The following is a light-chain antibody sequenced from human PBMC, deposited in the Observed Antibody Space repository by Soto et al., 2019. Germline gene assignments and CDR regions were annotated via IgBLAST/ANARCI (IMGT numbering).Light chain of an antibody. CDR2: EDN. CDR1: TSDVGSYKL. Sequence: QSVLTQPASVSGSPGQSITISCTGSTSDVGSYKLVSWYQHHPGKAPKLLINEDNKRPSGVSTRFSGSKSANTASLTISGLQAEDEADYYCCSYGGRTTYVFGPGTRSTVL. J-gene: IGLJ1*01. CDR3: CSYGGRTTYV. V-gene: IGLV2-23*01.